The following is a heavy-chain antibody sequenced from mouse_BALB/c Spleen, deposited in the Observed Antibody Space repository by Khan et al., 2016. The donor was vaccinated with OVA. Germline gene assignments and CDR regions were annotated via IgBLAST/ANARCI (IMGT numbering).Heavy chain of an antibody. CDR2: ISYSGST. D-gene: IGHD1-2*01. Sequence: EVQLVESGPGLVKPSQSLSLTCTVTGYSITSGYGWNWIRQFPGKKLEWMGYISYSGSTNYNPPLKSRISITRDTSKNKFFLQLNSVTTEDTATYYCARTARIKYWGQGTTLTVSS. CDR3: ARTARIKY. V-gene: IGHV3-2*02. J-gene: IGHJ2*01. CDR1: GYSITSGYG.